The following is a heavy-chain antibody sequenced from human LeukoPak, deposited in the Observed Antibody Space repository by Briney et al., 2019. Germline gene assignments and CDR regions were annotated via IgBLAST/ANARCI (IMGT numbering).Heavy chain of an antibody. CDR2: INPNSGGT. CDR3: ARNLGYCSSTSCLIPDY. CDR1: GYTFTGYY. V-gene: IGHV1-2*02. Sequence: ASVKVPCKASGYTFTGYYMHWVRQAPGQGLEWMGWINPNSGGTNYAQKFQGRVTMTRDTSISTAYMELSRLRSDDTAVYYCARNLGYCSSTSCLIPDYWGQGTLVTVSS. J-gene: IGHJ4*02. D-gene: IGHD2-2*01.